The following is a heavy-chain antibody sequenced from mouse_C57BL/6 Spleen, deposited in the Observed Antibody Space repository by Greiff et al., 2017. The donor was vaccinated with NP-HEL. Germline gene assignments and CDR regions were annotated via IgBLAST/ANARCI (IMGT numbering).Heavy chain of an antibody. D-gene: IGHD2-2*01. J-gene: IGHJ2*01. CDR3: TRRWLRQVYYFDY. CDR2: IDPETGGT. V-gene: IGHV1-15*01. Sequence: QVQLKQSGAELVRPGASVTLSCKASGYTFTDYEMHWVKQTPVHGLEWIGAIDPETGGTAYNQKFKGKAILTADKSSSTAYMELRSLTSEDSAVYYCTRRWLRQVYYFDYWGQGTTLTVSS. CDR1: GYTFTDYE.